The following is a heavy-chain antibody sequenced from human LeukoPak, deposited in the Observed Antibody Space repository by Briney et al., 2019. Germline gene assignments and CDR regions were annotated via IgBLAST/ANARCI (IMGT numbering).Heavy chain of an antibody. CDR2: ISSSSYI. J-gene: IGHJ6*02. CDR3: ARDRSSSWYGDYYGMDV. V-gene: IGHV3-21*01. D-gene: IGHD6-13*01. CDR1: GSTFSSYS. Sequence: GGSLRLSCAASGSTFSSYSMNWVRQAPGKGLEWVSSISSSSYIYYADSVKGRFTISRDNAKNSLYLQMNSLRAEDTAVYYCARDRSSSWYGDYYGMDVWGQGTTVTVSS.